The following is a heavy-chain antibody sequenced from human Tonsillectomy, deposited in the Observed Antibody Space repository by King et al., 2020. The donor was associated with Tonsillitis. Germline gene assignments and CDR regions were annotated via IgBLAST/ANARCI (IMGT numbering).Heavy chain of an antibody. CDR2: IYTSGST. Sequence: QLQESGPGLVKPSETLSLTCTVSGGSISSYYWSWIRQPAGKGLEWIGRIYTSGSTNYNPSLKSRVTMSVDTSKNQFSLKLSSVTAADTAVYYCVATRNYYDFWSGYFESMDVWGQGTTVTVSS. CDR3: VATRNYYDFWSGYFESMDV. D-gene: IGHD3-3*01. V-gene: IGHV4-4*07. CDR1: GGSISSYY. J-gene: IGHJ6*02.